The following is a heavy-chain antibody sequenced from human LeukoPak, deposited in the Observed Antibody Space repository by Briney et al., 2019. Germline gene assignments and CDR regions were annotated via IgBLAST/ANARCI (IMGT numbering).Heavy chain of an antibody. J-gene: IGHJ4*02. Sequence: PSETLSLTCAVSGGSISSGNWWSWVRQPPGKGLEWIGEIYHSGSTNYNPSLKSRVTIPVDKSKNQFSLRLTSVTAADTAIYYCASSSGWFEYWGQGTLVTVSS. V-gene: IGHV4-4*02. CDR3: ASSSGWFEY. CDR2: IYHSGST. D-gene: IGHD6-19*01. CDR1: GGSISSGNW.